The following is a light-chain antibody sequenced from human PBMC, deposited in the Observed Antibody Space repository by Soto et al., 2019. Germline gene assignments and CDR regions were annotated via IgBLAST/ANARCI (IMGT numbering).Light chain of an antibody. V-gene: IGKV3-20*01. CDR3: QQYHSSPPKFT. CDR1: QSVSSSY. Sequence: EIVLTQSPGTLSLSPGERATLSCRASQSVSSSYLAWYQQKPGQAPRLLIYGASSRATGIPDRFSGSGSGTYFTRTISRQEPEDFAVYYCQQYHSSPPKFTFGPGTKVDIK. CDR2: GAS. J-gene: IGKJ3*01.